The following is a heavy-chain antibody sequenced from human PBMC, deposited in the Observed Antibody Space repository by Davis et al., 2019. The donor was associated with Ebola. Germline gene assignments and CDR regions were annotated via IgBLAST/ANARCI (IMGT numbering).Heavy chain of an antibody. V-gene: IGHV3-73*01. CDR2: IRSKANSYAT. Sequence: PGGSLRLSCAASGFTFSGSAMHWVRQASGKGLEWVGRIRSKANSYATAYAASVKGRFTISRDDSKNTAYLQMNSLKTEDTAVYYCTRLEDTPLIFYYGMDVWGQGTTVTVSS. D-gene: IGHD2-15*01. CDR3: TRLEDTPLIFYYGMDV. J-gene: IGHJ6*02. CDR1: GFTFSGSA.